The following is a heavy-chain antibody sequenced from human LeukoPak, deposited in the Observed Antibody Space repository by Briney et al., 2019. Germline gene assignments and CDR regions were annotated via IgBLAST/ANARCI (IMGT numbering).Heavy chain of an antibody. V-gene: IGHV1-2*04. D-gene: IGHD6-13*01. CDR2: INPNSGGT. CDR1: GGTFSSYA. CDR3: ARTRIAAAEGYYYYGMDV. Sequence: ASVKVSCKASGGTFSSYAISWVRQAPGQGLEWMGWINPNSGGTNYAQKFQGWVTMTRDTSISTAYMELSRLRSDDTAVYYCARTRIAAAEGYYYYGMDVWGQGTTVTVSS. J-gene: IGHJ6*02.